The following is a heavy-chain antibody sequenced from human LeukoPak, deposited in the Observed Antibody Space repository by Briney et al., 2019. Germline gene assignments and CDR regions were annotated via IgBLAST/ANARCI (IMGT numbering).Heavy chain of an antibody. CDR3: ATFLSSGWPY. Sequence: PGGFLRLSCAASGFTFSSYAMHWVRQAPGKGLEWVAVISYDGSNKYYADSVKGRFTISRDNSKNTLYLQMNSLRAEDTAVYYCATFLSSGWPYWGQGTLVTVSS. D-gene: IGHD6-19*01. CDR1: GFTFSSYA. CDR2: ISYDGSNK. V-gene: IGHV3-30*04. J-gene: IGHJ4*02.